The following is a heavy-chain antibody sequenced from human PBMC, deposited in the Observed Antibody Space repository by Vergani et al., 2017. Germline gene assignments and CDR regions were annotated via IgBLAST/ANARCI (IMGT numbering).Heavy chain of an antibody. CDR1: GFTFSSYS. Sequence: EVQLVESGGGLVEPGGSLRLSCAASGFTFSSYSMNWVRQAPGKGLEWVSYISSSSSTIYYADSVKGRFTISSDNAKNSLYLQMNSLRAEDTAVYYCATTPRSCYSPVVSSGPLCAFDIWGQGTMVTVSS. J-gene: IGHJ3*02. CDR2: ISSSSSTI. V-gene: IGHV3-48*01. CDR3: ATTPRSCYSPVVSSGPLCAFDI. D-gene: IGHD2-15*01.